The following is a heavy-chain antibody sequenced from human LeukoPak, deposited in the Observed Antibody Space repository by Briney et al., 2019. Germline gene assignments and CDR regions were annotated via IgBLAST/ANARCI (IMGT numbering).Heavy chain of an antibody. CDR2: ISSSGSTI. Sequence: PGGSLRLSCAASGFTFSSYEMNWVRQAPGKGLEWVSYISSSGSTIYYADSVEGRFTISRDNAKNSLYLQMNSLRAEDTAVYYCARDQGRGSYPRVYFDLWGRGTLVTVSS. D-gene: IGHD1-26*01. CDR3: ARDQGRGSYPRVYFDL. J-gene: IGHJ2*01. CDR1: GFTFSSYE. V-gene: IGHV3-48*03.